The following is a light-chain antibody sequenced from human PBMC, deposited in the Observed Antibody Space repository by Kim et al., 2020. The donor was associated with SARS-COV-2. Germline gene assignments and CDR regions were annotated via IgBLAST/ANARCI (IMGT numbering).Light chain of an antibody. V-gene: IGKV1-39*01. CDR2: RTS. Sequence: ASVGDGVTITCRASQSVSGWLNWYQQKPGKAPHLLIYRTSTLQTGVPPRFSGSASGTDFTLTINTLQPEDFATYYCQQSYNFPRTFGQGTRVEIK. J-gene: IGKJ1*01. CDR1: QSVSGW. CDR3: QQSYNFPRT.